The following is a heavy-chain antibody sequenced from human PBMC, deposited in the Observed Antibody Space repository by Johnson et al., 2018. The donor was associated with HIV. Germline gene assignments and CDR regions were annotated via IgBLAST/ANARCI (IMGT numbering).Heavy chain of an antibody. J-gene: IGHJ3*02. CDR1: GIIFSHYG. CDR2: ISYDGTNK. CDR3: ARAGVVFSTASHDAFDI. V-gene: IGHV3-30*03. Sequence: QVQLVESGGGVVHPGRSLRLSCAVSGIIFSHYGMHWVRQAPGKGLEWVAVISYDGTNKYYADPVKGRFTVSRDNSKNTLYLQMNSLRAEDTAVYYCARAGVVFSTASHDAFDIWGQGTMVTVSS. D-gene: IGHD2-21*01.